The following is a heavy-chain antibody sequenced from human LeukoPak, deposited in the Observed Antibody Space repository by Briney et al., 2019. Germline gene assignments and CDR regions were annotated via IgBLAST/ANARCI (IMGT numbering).Heavy chain of an antibody. Sequence: PSETLSLTCTVSGVSISNHYSSWIRQPPGKGLEWIGFISTSAITDYNPYLKSRVTISRDTSKNHLSLKLNSVTAADTAVYYCARVGYFGSGSYYRDYFEYWGQGTLVTVSS. CDR1: GVSISNHY. CDR3: ARVGYFGSGSYYRDYFEY. V-gene: IGHV4-59*11. J-gene: IGHJ4*02. D-gene: IGHD3-10*01. CDR2: ISTSAIT.